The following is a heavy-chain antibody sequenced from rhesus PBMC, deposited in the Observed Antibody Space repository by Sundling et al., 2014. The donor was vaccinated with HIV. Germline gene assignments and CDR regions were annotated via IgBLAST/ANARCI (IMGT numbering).Heavy chain of an antibody. V-gene: IGHV3-116*02. Sequence: EVRLVESGGGLVQPGGSLRLSCTTSGFTFSDYYMSWVRQPPGKRPDWVGFIRDEANDETAEYAASVKDRFSISRDDSKNITYLQMNSLKTEDTAVYYCARRYPRFDVWGPGVLVTVSS. CDR1: GFTFSDYY. J-gene: IGHJ5-1*01. CDR2: IRDEANDETA. CDR3: ARRYPRFDV. D-gene: IGHD2-2*01.